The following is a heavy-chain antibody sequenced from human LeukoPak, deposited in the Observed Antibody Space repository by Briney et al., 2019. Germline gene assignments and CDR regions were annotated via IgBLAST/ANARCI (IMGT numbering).Heavy chain of an antibody. V-gene: IGHV3-43*02. D-gene: IGHD3-16*02. CDR2: ISGDGGST. Sequence: GGSLRLSCAASGFTFDDYAMHWVRQAPGKGLEWVSLISGDGGSTYYADSVKGRFTISRDNSRNSLYLQMNSLRTEDTALYYCAKGWPGGVIVYFDYWGQGTLVTVSS. CDR3: AKGWPGGVIVYFDY. J-gene: IGHJ4*02. CDR1: GFTFDDYA.